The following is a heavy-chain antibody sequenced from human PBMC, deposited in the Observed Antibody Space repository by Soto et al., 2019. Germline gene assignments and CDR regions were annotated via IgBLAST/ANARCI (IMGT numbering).Heavy chain of an antibody. V-gene: IGHV4-39*01. CDR1: GGSISSSSYY. CDR3: AEDRRRYSSSWPYGMDV. Sequence: QLQLQESGPGLVKPSETLSLTCTVSGGSISSSSYYWGWIRQPPGKGLEWIGSIYYSGSTYYNPSLKSRVTISVDTSKNQFSLKLSSVTAADTAVYYCAEDRRRYSSSWPYGMDVWGQGTKVTV. D-gene: IGHD6-13*01. J-gene: IGHJ6*02. CDR2: IYYSGST.